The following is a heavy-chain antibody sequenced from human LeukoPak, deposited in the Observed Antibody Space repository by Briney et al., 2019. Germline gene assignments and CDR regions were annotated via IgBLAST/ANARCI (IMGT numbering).Heavy chain of an antibody. D-gene: IGHD2-2*01. Sequence: GGSLRLSCEASGFSFSDYAMTWVRQAPGKGLEWVSSITGLGYSTFYADSVKGRFIISRDNSKNTLYLQMNSLRAEDTALYYCAKGRCSTSSCSLGYFDYWGQGNLVTVSS. V-gene: IGHV3-23*01. CDR3: AKGRCSTSSCSLGYFDY. CDR2: ITGLGYST. J-gene: IGHJ4*02. CDR1: GFSFSDYA.